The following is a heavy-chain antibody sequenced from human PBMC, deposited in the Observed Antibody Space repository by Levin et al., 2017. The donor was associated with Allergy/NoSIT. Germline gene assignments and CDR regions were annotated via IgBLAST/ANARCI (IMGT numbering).Heavy chain of an antibody. V-gene: IGHV3-21*01. CDR2: ISSSSSYI. CDR1: GFTFSSYS. J-gene: IGHJ2*01. Sequence: SCAASGFTFSSYSMNWVRQAPGKGLEWVSSISSSSSYIYYADSVKGRFTISRDNAKNSLYLQMNSLRAEDTAVYYCASSYGDYVSGYFDLWGRGTLVTVSS. CDR3: ASSYGDYVSGYFDL. D-gene: IGHD4-17*01.